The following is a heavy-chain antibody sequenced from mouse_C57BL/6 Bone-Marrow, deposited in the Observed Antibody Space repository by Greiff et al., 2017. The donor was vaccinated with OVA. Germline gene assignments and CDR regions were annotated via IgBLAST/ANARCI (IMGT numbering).Heavy chain of an antibody. CDR3: ERAIYYYGSSYVYFGV. Sequence: EVQRVESGGDLVKPGGSLKLSCAASGFTFSSYGMSWVRQTPAKRLEWVATISSGGSYTYYPDSVKGRFTISREHAKNTLYRQLSSRKSEDTDMYYRERAIYYYGSSYVYFGVWGTGTTVTAAS. J-gene: IGHJ1*03. D-gene: IGHD1-1*01. CDR1: GFTFSSYG. V-gene: IGHV5-6*01. CDR2: ISSGGSYT.